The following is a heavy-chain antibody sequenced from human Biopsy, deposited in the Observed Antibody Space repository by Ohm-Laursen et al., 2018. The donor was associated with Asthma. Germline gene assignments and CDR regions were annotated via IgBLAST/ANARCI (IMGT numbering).Heavy chain of an antibody. D-gene: IGHD4-17*01. CDR3: ASDFPKDYVRYNFQF. V-gene: IGHV1-24*01. Sequence: EATVKISCKISGYILTDLSMHWVRQAPGQGLEWMGGHDHEEGGTVNARRFQGRVTMTEDTSTDTAYVELSSLSSDDTAVYYCASDFPKDYVRYNFQFWGQGTLVTVSS. J-gene: IGHJ4*02. CDR1: GYILTDLS. CDR2: HDHEEGGT.